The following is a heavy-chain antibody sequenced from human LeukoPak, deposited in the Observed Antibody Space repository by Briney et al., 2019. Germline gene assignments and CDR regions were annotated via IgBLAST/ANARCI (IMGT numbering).Heavy chain of an antibody. J-gene: IGHJ2*01. CDR3: ARVQFGVVAASSTPWYFDL. V-gene: IGHV1-8*01. CDR2: MNPNSGNT. D-gene: IGHD2-15*01. CDR1: GYTFTSYD. Sequence: ASVKVSCKASGYTFTSYDINWVRQATGQGLEWMGWMNPNSGNTGYAQKFQGRVTMTRNTSISTAYMELSSLRSEDTAVYYCARVQFGVVAASSTPWYFDLWGRGTLVTVSS.